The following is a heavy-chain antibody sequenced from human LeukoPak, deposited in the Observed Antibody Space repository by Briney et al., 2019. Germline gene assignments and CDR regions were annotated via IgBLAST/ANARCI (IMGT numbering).Heavy chain of an antibody. CDR3: ARVRPMVRGVIDY. CDR1: GGSFSGYY. V-gene: IGHV4-34*01. Sequence: SETLSLTCAVYGGSFSGYYWSWIRQPPGKGLEWIGEINHSGSTNYNPSLKSRVTISVDTSKNQFSLKLSSVTAADTAVYYCARVRPMVRGVIDYWGQGTLVTVSS. CDR2: INHSGST. D-gene: IGHD3-10*01. J-gene: IGHJ4*02.